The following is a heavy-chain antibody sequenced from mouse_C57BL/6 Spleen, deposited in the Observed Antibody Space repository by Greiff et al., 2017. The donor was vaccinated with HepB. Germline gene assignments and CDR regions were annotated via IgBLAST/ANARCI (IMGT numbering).Heavy chain of an antibody. CDR2: ISSGSSTI. D-gene: IGHD2-3*01. V-gene: IGHV5-17*01. Sequence: EVMLVESGGGLVKPGGSLKLSCAASGFTFSDYGMHWVRQAPEKGLEWVAYISSGSSTIYYADTVKGRFTISRDNAKNTLFLQMTSLRSEDTAMYYCASYDGYFDFDYWGQGTTLTVSS. J-gene: IGHJ2*01. CDR3: ASYDGYFDFDY. CDR1: GFTFSDYG.